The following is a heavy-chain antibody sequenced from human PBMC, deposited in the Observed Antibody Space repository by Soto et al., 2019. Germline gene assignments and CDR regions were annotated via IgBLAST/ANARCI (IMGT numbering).Heavy chain of an antibody. Sequence: ASVKVSCKASGYTFTSYYMHWVRQAPGQGLEWMGIINPSGGSTSYAQKFQGRVTMTRDTSTSTVYMELSSLRSEDTAVYYCARGPTTVVTDYYYYGMDVWGQGTTVTVSS. CDR2: INPSGGST. J-gene: IGHJ6*02. V-gene: IGHV1-46*01. D-gene: IGHD4-17*01. CDR3: ARGPTTVVTDYYYYGMDV. CDR1: GYTFTSYY.